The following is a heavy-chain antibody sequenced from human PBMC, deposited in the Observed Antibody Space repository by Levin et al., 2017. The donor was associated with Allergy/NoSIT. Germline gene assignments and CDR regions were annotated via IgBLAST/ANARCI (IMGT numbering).Heavy chain of an antibody. V-gene: IGHV3-11*06. CDR1: GFTFSHYY. J-gene: IGHJ4*02. CDR2: IGPASSDT. CDR3: AREGFWTD. D-gene: IGHD3/OR15-3a*01. Sequence: GESLKISCAASGFTFSHYYMSWIRQAPGKGLEWVSYIGPASSDTNYADSVRGRFTISRDNAQNSLYLQMINLRAEDTALYYCAREGFWTDWGQGTLVTVSS.